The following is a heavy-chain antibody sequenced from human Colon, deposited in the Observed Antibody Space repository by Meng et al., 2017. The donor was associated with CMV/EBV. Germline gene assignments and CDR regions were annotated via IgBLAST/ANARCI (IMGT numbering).Heavy chain of an antibody. CDR1: GFTFGDFG. CDR2: IRSNAYGGTT. D-gene: IGHD4-23*01. Sequence: GGSLRLSCTVSGFTFGDFGMSWVRQAPGKGLEWVSFIRSNAYGGTTEYAASVKDRFTISKDDSKGIAYLQMNSLRAEDTAVYYCAKSDLATVLTPSPGALDIWGQGTMVTVSS. CDR3: AKSDLATVLTPSPGALDI. J-gene: IGHJ3*02. V-gene: IGHV3-49*04.